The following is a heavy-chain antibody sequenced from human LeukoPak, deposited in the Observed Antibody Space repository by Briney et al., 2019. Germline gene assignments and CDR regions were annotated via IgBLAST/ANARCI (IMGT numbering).Heavy chain of an antibody. CDR1: GGSISSYY. Sequence: SETLSLTCTVSGGSISSYYWSWIRQPAGKGLEWIGRIYTSGSTNYNPSLKSRVTMSVDTSKNQFSLKLSSVTAADTAVYYCARGSPFYYYGSGTQGGGFDYWGQGTLATVSS. D-gene: IGHD3-10*01. V-gene: IGHV4-4*07. J-gene: IGHJ4*02. CDR3: ARGSPFYYYGSGTQGGGFDY. CDR2: IYTSGST.